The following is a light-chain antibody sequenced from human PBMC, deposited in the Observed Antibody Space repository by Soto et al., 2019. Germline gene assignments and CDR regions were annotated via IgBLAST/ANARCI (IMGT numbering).Light chain of an antibody. CDR3: QQYYSTPWT. CDR1: QRVLYSSNNKNY. J-gene: IGKJ1*01. Sequence: DIVMTQSPDSLAVSLGERATINCKSSQRVLYSSNNKNYLAWYQQKPGQPPKPLIYWASTRESGVPDRFSGSGSVTDFTLTISSLQAEDVAVYYCQQYYSTPWTFGQGTKVEIK. CDR2: WAS. V-gene: IGKV4-1*01.